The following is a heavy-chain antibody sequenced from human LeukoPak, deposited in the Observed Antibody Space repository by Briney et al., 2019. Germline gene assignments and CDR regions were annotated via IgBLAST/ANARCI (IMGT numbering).Heavy chain of an antibody. CDR3: ARADSFPGVAIPAY. V-gene: IGHV1-46*04. Sequence: ASVKISCKASGNTFINYYIHWVRQAPGQGLEWMGIINVITGSTAYAQQLQGRVAMTRDTSTITVYMELSSLRFEDTAVYYCARADSFPGVAIPAYWGQGTLVTVSS. D-gene: IGHD3-3*01. CDR1: GNTFINYY. J-gene: IGHJ4*02. CDR2: INVITGST.